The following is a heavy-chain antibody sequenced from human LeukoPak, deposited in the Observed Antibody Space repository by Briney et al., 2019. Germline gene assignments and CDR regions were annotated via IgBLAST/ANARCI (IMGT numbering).Heavy chain of an antibody. V-gene: IGHV3-48*01. CDR3: ARDSKRRIPYYMDV. Sequence: PGESLRLSCAASGFTFSSYSMNWVRQAPGKGLEWVSYISYSSRTIYCADSVKGRFTISRDNAKNSLYLQMNSLRAEDTAVYYCARDSKRRIPYYMDVWGKGTTVTVSS. CDR2: ISYSSRTI. CDR1: GFTFSSYS. J-gene: IGHJ6*03.